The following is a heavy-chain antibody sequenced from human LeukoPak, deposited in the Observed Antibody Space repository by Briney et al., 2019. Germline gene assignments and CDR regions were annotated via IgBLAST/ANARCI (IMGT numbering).Heavy chain of an antibody. CDR3: ARYYDVLTAYPPTQLFDP. CDR1: GGSFSGYY. J-gene: IGHJ5*02. V-gene: IGHV4-34*10. D-gene: IGHD3-9*01. CDR2: INHSGST. Sequence: SETLSLTCAVCGGSFSGYYWSWIRQPPGKGLEWIGEINHSGSTNYNPSLKSRVTMSVDTYKNQFSLKLNSVTAADTSVYYCARYYDVLTAYPPTQLFDPWGQGTLVTVSS.